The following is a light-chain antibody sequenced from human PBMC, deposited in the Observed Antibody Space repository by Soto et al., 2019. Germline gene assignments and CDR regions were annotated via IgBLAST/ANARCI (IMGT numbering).Light chain of an antibody. CDR2: DAS. Sequence: DIQMTQSPSTLSASVGDRVTITCRASQSISNWLAWYQQKPGKAPTLLIYDASSLESGVPSRFSGSGSGTEFTLTISSLQPDDFASYFCQQYKSYSRTFGQGTKVDNK. J-gene: IGKJ1*01. V-gene: IGKV1-5*01. CDR1: QSISNW. CDR3: QQYKSYSRT.